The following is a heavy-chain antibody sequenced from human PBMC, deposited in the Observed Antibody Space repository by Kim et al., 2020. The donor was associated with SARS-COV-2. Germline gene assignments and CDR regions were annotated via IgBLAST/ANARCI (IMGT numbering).Heavy chain of an antibody. CDR3: ARVALTDYVWGSYRNLNYYFDY. Sequence: ASVKVSCKASGYTFTSYAMHWVRQAPGQRLEWMGWINAGNGNTKYSQKFQGRVTITRDTSASTAYMELSSLRSEDTAVYYCARVALTDYVWGSYRNLNYYFDYWGQGTLVTVSS. CDR2: INAGNGNT. D-gene: IGHD3-16*02. V-gene: IGHV1-3*01. J-gene: IGHJ4*02. CDR1: GYTFTSYA.